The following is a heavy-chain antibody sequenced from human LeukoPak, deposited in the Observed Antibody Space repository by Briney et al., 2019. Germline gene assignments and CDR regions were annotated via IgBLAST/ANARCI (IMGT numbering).Heavy chain of an antibody. V-gene: IGHV4-34*01. Sequence: KPSETLSLTCAVYGGSFSGYYWSWIRQPPGKGLEWIGEINHSGSTNYNPSLKSRVTISVDTSKSQFSLKLSSVTAADTAVYYCARPRSSITSDAFDIWGQGTMVTVSS. J-gene: IGHJ3*02. CDR2: INHSGST. D-gene: IGHD6-6*01. CDR3: ARPRSSITSDAFDI. CDR1: GGSFSGYY.